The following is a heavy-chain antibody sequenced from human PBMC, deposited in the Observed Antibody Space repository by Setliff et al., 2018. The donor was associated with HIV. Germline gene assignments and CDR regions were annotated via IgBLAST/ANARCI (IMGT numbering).Heavy chain of an antibody. CDR3: TKDHLSGWASDC. D-gene: IGHD6-19*01. CDR2: IKQDGSEK. CDR1: GFTFSTYW. Sequence: GGYLRLSCAASGFTFSTYWMSWVRQAPGKGLEWVANIKQDGSEKFYVDSVKGRFTISRDNAKNSVYLQMNSLRVEDTAMYYCTKDHLSGWASDCWGQGTLVTVSS. V-gene: IGHV3-7*01. J-gene: IGHJ4*02.